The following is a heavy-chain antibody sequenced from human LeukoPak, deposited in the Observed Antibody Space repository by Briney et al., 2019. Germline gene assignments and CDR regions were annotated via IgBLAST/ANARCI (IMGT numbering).Heavy chain of an antibody. J-gene: IGHJ2*01. CDR3: ARGFTATGNWYFDL. Sequence: GASVKVSCKASAGTFSSYAISWVRQAPGQGLEWMGWISAYNGNTNYAQNLQGRVTMTTDTSASIGYMELRSLRSDDTAIYYCARGFTATGNWYFDLWGRGTLVTVSS. CDR1: AGTFSSYA. D-gene: IGHD4-17*01. CDR2: ISAYNGNT. V-gene: IGHV1-18*01.